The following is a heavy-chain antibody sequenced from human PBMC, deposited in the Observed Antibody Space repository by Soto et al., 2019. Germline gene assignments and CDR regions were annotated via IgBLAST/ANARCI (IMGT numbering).Heavy chain of an antibody. Sequence: PSETLSLTYTVSGGSISSGGYYWSWIRQPPGKGLEWIGEINHSGSTNYNPSLKSRVTISVDTSKNQFSLKLSSVTAADTAVYYCANLYCSGGSCYYFDYWGQGTLVTVSS. D-gene: IGHD2-15*01. CDR3: ANLYCSGGSCYYFDY. V-gene: IGHV4-39*07. J-gene: IGHJ4*02. CDR2: INHSGST. CDR1: GGSISSGGYY.